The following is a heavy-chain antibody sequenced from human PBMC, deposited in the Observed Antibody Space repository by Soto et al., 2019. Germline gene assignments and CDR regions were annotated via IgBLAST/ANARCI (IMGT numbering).Heavy chain of an antibody. Sequence: ASVKVSCKASGGTFSSYTISWVRQAPGQGLEWMGRIIPILGIANYAQKFQGRVTITADKSTSTAYMELSSLRSEDTAVYYCARDDDYYGSGSYLAFDIWGQGTMVTVSS. CDR3: ARDDDYYGSGSYLAFDI. CDR1: GGTFSSYT. CDR2: IIPILGIA. D-gene: IGHD3-10*01. J-gene: IGHJ3*02. V-gene: IGHV1-69*04.